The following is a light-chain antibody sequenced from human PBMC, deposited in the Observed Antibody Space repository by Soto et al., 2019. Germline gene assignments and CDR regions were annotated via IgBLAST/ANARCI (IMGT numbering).Light chain of an antibody. CDR1: SSDVGGYNY. J-gene: IGLJ2*01. Sequence: QSALTQPASVSGSPGQSITISCTGTSSDVGGYNYVSWYQQHPGKAPKLMIYDVSNRPSGVSNRFSGSKSGNTATLTISGLQAEDAADYYCSSYTSSSTLLFGGGTKLTVL. CDR3: SSYTSSSTLL. CDR2: DVS. V-gene: IGLV2-14*01.